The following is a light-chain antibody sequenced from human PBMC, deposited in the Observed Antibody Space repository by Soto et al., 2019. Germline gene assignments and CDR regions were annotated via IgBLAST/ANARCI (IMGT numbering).Light chain of an antibody. J-gene: IGKJ4*01. CDR3: QQYSNWPLLS. CDR2: SAS. V-gene: IGKV3-15*01. Sequence: EIVLTQSPGTLSLSPGERATLSCRASQSVGSTYLAWYQQKPGQAPRLLIYSASTRATGIPARFSGSGSGTDFILTISSLQSEDFVVYYCQQYSNWPLLSFGGGTKVDIK. CDR1: QSVGSTY.